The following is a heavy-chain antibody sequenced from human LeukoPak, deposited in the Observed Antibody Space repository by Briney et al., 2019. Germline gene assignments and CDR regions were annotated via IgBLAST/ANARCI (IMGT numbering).Heavy chain of an antibody. J-gene: IGHJ6*03. CDR3: ARGVDCSSTSCYTGYYYYMDV. CDR2: INHSGST. D-gene: IGHD2-2*02. Sequence: SETLSLTCAVSGGSFSGYYWSWIRQPPGKGLEWIGEINHSGSTNYNPSLKSRVTISVDTSKNQFSLKLSSVTAADTAVYYCARGVDCSSTSCYTGYYYYMDVWGKGTTVTVSS. V-gene: IGHV4-34*01. CDR1: GGSFSGYY.